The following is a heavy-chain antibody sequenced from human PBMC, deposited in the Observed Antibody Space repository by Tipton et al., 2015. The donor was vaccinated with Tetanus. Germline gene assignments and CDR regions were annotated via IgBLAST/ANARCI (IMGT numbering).Heavy chain of an antibody. CDR3: ARGFSWSGRGY. D-gene: IGHD6-13*01. J-gene: IGHJ4*02. Sequence: GSLRLSCAASGFDFRSDWMTWVRQAPGKGLEWVANIKQDGNEKYHVDSVKGRFTISRDNAKNSLYLQMNSLRVEDTAVYYCARGFSWSGRGYWGQGTLVTVSS. V-gene: IGHV3-7*03. CDR1: GFDFRSDW. CDR2: IKQDGNEK.